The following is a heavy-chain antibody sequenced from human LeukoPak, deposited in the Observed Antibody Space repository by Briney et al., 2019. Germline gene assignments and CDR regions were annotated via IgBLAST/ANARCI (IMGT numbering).Heavy chain of an antibody. V-gene: IGHV1-2*02. Sequence: ASVKVSCKASGYTLTVYYMHWVRQAPGQGREGMGWMNPNSGGTKYAQKFQGRVTMTRETSISTAYMELSRLRSDDTAMYYCARDKLGLGELSLYDQWGQGTLVTVFS. D-gene: IGHD3-16*02. CDR1: GYTLTVYY. CDR3: ARDKLGLGELSLYDQ. J-gene: IGHJ5*02. CDR2: MNPNSGGT.